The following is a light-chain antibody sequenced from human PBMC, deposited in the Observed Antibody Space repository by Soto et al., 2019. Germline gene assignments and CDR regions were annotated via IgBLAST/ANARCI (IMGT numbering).Light chain of an antibody. CDR2: GAS. V-gene: IGKV1-39*01. Sequence: DIQITQSPSSLSASIEDRVTITCRASLNIGDSLSWFQQKAGKPPTLLIYGASALQSGVPVRFSGSASGTDFTLTIRNIQREDFATYYCLQSDSLPRTFGQGTMVDVK. CDR1: LNIGDS. J-gene: IGKJ1*01. CDR3: LQSDSLPRT.